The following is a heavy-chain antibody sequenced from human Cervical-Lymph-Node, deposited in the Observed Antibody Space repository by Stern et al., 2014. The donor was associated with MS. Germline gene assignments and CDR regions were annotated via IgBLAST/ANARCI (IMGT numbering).Heavy chain of an antibody. D-gene: IGHD6-13*01. V-gene: IGHV6-1*01. J-gene: IGHJ4*02. CDR3: ARDIAAAGTFDY. CDR1: GDSVSSNIVA. CDR2: TYYRSKWSN. Sequence: QVQLVQSGPGLVMPSQTLSLTCAISGDSVSSNIVAWNWIRQSPSRGLEWLGRTYYRSKWSNDYAISVKGRITINPDTSKNHFSLQLKSVTPEDTAVYYCARDIAAAGTFDYWGQGTLVTVSS.